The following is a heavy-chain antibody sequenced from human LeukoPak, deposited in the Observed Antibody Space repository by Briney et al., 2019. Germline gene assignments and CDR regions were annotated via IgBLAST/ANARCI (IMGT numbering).Heavy chain of an antibody. CDR2: IRSKANSYAT. D-gene: IGHD5-18*01. V-gene: IGHV3-73*01. CDR1: GFTFSGST. J-gene: IGHJ4*02. Sequence: GGSLTLSCAASGFTFSGSTMHWVRQASGKGLEWVGRIRSKANSYATAYAASVKGRFTISRDDSKNTAYLQMNSLKTEDTAVYYCTTVITTMVWGQGTLVTVSS. CDR3: TTVITTMV.